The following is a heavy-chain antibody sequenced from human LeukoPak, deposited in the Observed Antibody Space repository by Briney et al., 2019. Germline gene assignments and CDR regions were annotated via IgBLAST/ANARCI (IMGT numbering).Heavy chain of an antibody. J-gene: IGHJ4*02. Sequence: EASVKVSCKASGYTFTGYYMHWVRQAPGQGPEWMGWINPNSGGTNYAQKFQGRVTMTRDTSISTAYMELSRLRSDDTAVYYCAREWEYCSSTTCALWGYWGQGTLVTVSS. D-gene: IGHD2-2*01. CDR2: INPNSGGT. CDR3: AREWEYCSSTTCALWGY. V-gene: IGHV1-2*02. CDR1: GYTFTGYY.